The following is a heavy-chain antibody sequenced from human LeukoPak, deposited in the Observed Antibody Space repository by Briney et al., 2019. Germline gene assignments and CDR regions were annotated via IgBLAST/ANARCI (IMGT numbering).Heavy chain of an antibody. J-gene: IGHJ4*02. V-gene: IGHV4-59*08. CDR1: SGSISSYY. D-gene: IGHD3-10*01. Sequence: KPSESLSLTCTVSSGSISSYYWSWVRQPPGKRLEWVGYVYYSGSANYNPSLKSRVTISVDTSKTQFSLKLSSVTAADTAVYYCARHEKLGQFAYWGQGSLVTVSS. CDR2: VYYSGSA. CDR3: ARHEKLGQFAY.